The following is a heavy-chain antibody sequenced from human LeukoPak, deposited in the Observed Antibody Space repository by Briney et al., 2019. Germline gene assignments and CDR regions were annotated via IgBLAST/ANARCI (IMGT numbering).Heavy chain of an antibody. D-gene: IGHD2-8*01. CDR2: TNSGGSST. V-gene: IGHV3-23*01. J-gene: IGHJ4*02. Sequence: GGSLRLSCAASGFTFSSYAMSWVRQAPGKGLEWISTTNSGGSSTDYAESVKGRFTISRDNSKNTLYLQMSSLRVEDTAMYYCAKQSYARSLGEGGPGTLVTVSS. CDR3: AKQSYARSLGE. CDR1: GFTFSSYA.